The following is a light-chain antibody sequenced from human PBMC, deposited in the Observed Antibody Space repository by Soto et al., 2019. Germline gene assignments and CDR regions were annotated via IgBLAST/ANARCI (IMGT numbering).Light chain of an antibody. Sequence: QSRISLALSPGERATRSWRASQSVSSNLAWYQQKPGQAPRLLIYGASTRATGIPARFSGSGSGTEFTLAISGLQSEDFAIYYCHHYNYWPETSGQRAKV. CDR1: QSVSSN. CDR3: HHYNYWPET. V-gene: IGKV3-15*01. J-gene: IGKJ1*01. CDR2: GAS.